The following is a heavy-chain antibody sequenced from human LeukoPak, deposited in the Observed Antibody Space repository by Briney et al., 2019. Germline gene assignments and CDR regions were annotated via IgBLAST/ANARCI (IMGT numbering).Heavy chain of an antibody. CDR2: ISSSGSTI. J-gene: IGHJ5*02. CDR3: ARDSAIFGVVALDP. CDR1: GFTFSDYY. Sequence: GGSLRLSCAASGFTFSDYYMSWICQAPGKGLEWVSYISSSGSTIYYADSVKGRFTISRDNAKNSLYLQMNSLRAEDTAVYYCARDSAIFGVVALDPWGQGTLATVSS. V-gene: IGHV3-11*01. D-gene: IGHD3-3*01.